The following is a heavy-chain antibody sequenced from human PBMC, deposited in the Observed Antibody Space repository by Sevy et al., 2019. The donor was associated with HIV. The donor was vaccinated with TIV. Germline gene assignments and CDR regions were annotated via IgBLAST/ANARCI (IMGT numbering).Heavy chain of an antibody. Sequence: ASVKVSCKASGYTFTSYGISWVRQAPGQGLEWMGWISAYNGNTNYAQKLQGRVTMTTDTSTRTAYMEMRSLRSDDTAVYYCARAKTGMGIIDWFDPRGQGTLVTVSS. CDR2: ISAYNGNT. D-gene: IGHD7-27*01. J-gene: IGHJ5*02. V-gene: IGHV1-18*01. CDR1: GYTFTSYG. CDR3: ARAKTGMGIIDWFDP.